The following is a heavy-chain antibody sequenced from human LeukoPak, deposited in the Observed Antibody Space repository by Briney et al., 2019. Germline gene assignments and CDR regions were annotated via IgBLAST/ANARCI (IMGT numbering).Heavy chain of an antibody. J-gene: IGHJ5*02. Sequence: ASVKVSCKASGYTFTGYYMHWVRQAPGQGLEWMGRINPNSGGTNYAQKFQGRVTMTRDTSISTAYMELSRLRSDDTAVYYCARGSGGGGRVAAHLYNWFDHCGEGSLVTVAS. CDR1: GYTFTGYY. CDR2: INPNSGGT. CDR3: ARGSGGGGRVAAHLYNWFDH. V-gene: IGHV1-2*06. D-gene: IGHD2-15*01.